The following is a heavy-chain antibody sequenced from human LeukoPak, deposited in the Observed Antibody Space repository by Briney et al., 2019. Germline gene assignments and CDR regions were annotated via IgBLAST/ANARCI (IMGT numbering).Heavy chain of an antibody. Sequence: GGSLRLSCAASGFTVSSNYMSWVRQAPGKGLEWVSVIYSGGSTYYADSVKGRFTISRDNSKNTLYLQMNSLRAEDTAVYYCAKAEGWELRGNAFDIWGQGTMVTVSS. D-gene: IGHD1-26*01. CDR1: GFTVSSNY. V-gene: IGHV3-53*01. CDR2: IYSGGST. J-gene: IGHJ3*02. CDR3: AKAEGWELRGNAFDI.